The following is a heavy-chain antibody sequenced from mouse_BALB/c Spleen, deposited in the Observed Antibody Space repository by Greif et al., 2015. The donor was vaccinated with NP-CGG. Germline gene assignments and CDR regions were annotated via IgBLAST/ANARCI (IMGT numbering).Heavy chain of an antibody. V-gene: IGHV14-3*02. CDR2: IDPANGNT. D-gene: IGHD2-4*01. CDR3: ALYDYDRYFDY. J-gene: IGHJ2*01. CDR1: GFNIKDTY. Sequence: VQLKESGAELVKPGASVKLSCTASGFNIKDTYMHWVKQRPEQGLEWIGRIDPANGNTKYDPKFQGKATITADTSSNTAYLQLSSLTSEDTAVYYCALYDYDRYFDYWGQGTTLTVSS.